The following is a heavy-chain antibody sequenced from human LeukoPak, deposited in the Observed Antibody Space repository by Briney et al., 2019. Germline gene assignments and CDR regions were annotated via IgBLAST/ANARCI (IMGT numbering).Heavy chain of an antibody. Sequence: ASVKVSCKASGYTFTGYHMHWVRQAPGQGLEWMGWINPNSGGTNYAQKFQGRVTMTRDTSISTAYMELSRLRSDDTAVYYCARDGVGIVVVPAEDWFDPWGQGTLVTVSS. V-gene: IGHV1-2*02. CDR3: ARDGVGIVVVPAEDWFDP. CDR1: GYTFTGYH. D-gene: IGHD2-2*01. J-gene: IGHJ5*02. CDR2: INPNSGGT.